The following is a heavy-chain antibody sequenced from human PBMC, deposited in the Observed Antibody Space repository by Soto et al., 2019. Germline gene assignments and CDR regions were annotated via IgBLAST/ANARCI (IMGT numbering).Heavy chain of an antibody. V-gene: IGHV3-23*01. CDR2: ISSRGDRT. J-gene: IGHJ6*02. CDR3: AKETGYSYGFQPNALDV. Sequence: PGWSLRLSCAGSGFTFSRYAMNWVRQAPGKGLEWVSIISSRGDRTSYAESVKGRFTISRDDSKNTLFLHMNSLGAEDTAVYYCAKETGYSYGFQPNALDVWGQGTTVTGSS. D-gene: IGHD5-18*01. CDR1: GFTFSRYA.